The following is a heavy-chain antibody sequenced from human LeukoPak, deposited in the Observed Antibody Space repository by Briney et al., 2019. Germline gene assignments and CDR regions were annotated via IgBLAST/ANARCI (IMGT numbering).Heavy chain of an antibody. J-gene: IGHJ4*02. V-gene: IGHV4-59*01. CDR2: IYYSGST. CDR1: GGSISSYY. Sequence: SETLSLTCTVSGGSISSYYWSWIRQPPGKGLEWIGYIYYSGSTNYNPSLKSRVTISVDTSKNQFSLKLSSVTAADTAVYYCAAEWEQTIDYWGQGTLVTVSS. CDR3: AAEWEQTIDY. D-gene: IGHD1-26*01.